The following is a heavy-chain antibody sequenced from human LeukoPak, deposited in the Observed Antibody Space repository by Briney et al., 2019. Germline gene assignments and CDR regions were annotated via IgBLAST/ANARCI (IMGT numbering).Heavy chain of an antibody. V-gene: IGHV4-34*01. J-gene: IGHJ4*02. D-gene: IGHD4-23*01. CDR2: INHSGST. CDR1: GGSFSGYY. Sequence: SETLSLTCAVYGGSFSGYYWSWIRQPPGKGLEWIGEINHSGSTNYNPSLKSRVTITVDTSKNQFSLKLSSVTAADTAVYYCARLTDYGGNFVDYWRQGTLVTVSS. CDR3: ARLTDYGGNFVDY.